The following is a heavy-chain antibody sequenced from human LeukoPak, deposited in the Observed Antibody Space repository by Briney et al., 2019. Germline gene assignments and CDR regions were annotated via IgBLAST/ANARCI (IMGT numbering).Heavy chain of an antibody. J-gene: IGHJ6*03. Sequence: SQTLSLTCTVSGGSLSPYYWSWIRQSPGKGLEWIGYIYYSGSTNYNPSLKSRVTISVDTSKNQFSLKLSSVTAADTAVYYCARGRKRRAEWSYYYYYMDVWGKGTTVTVSS. CDR2: IYYSGST. CDR1: GGSLSPYY. D-gene: IGHD3-3*01. CDR3: ARGRKRRAEWSYYYYYMDV. V-gene: IGHV4-59*12.